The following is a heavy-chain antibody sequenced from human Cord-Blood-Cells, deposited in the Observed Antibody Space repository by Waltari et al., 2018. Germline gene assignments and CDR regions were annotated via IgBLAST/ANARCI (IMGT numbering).Heavy chain of an antibody. D-gene: IGHD5-18*01. V-gene: IGHV3-48*03. CDR1: GFTFSSYE. CDR3: ARDRGLDTAMVIDY. CDR2: ISSSGSTI. J-gene: IGHJ4*02. Sequence: EVQLVESGGGLVQPGGSLRLSCAASGFTFSSYEMNWVRQAPGKGLEWVSYISSSGSTIYYADSVKGRFTISRDNAKNSLYLQMNSLRAEDTAVYYCARDRGLDTAMVIDYWGQGTLVTVSS.